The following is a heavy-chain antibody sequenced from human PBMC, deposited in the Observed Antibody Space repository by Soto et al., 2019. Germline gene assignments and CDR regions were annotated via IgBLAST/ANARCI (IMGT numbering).Heavy chain of an antibody. CDR2: IYPGDSDT. V-gene: IGHV5-51*01. D-gene: IGHD2-2*01. CDR1: GYNFTSHW. J-gene: IGHJ4*02. Sequence: EVQLVQSGAEVKQPGESLKISCKGSGYNFTSHWIGWVRQMPGKGLEWMGVIYPGDSDTIYSPPFQGHVTLSVDKSLSTAYLQGISLQASDTAMFYCAGLGGGATAMPTDYWGQGTLVTVSS. CDR3: AGLGGGATAMPTDY.